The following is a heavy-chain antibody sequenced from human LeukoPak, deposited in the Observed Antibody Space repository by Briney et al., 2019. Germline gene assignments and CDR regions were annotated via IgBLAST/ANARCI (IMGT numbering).Heavy chain of an antibody. D-gene: IGHD5-18*01. CDR2: INHSGST. Sequence: PSETLSLTCAVYGGSFSGYYWSWIRQPPGKGLEWIGEINHSGSTNYNPSLKSRVTISVDTSKNQFSLKLSSVTAADTAVYYCARVRIQLWLREHAFDIWGQGTMVTVSS. V-gene: IGHV4-34*01. CDR3: ARVRIQLWLREHAFDI. CDR1: GGSFSGYY. J-gene: IGHJ3*02.